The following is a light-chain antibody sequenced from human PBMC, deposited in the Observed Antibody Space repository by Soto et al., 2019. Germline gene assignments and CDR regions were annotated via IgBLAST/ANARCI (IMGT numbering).Light chain of an antibody. CDR3: CSNADSSTYV. V-gene: IGLV2-23*02. CDR2: EVS. CDR1: SSDVGGYNY. J-gene: IGLJ1*01. Sequence: QSVLTQPASVSGSPGQSITISCTGDSSDVGGYNYVSWFQQHPGKAPKLMIYEVSHRPSGVSNRFSGSKSGSTASLTISGLQAEDEADYYCCSNADSSTYVFGTGTKVTVL.